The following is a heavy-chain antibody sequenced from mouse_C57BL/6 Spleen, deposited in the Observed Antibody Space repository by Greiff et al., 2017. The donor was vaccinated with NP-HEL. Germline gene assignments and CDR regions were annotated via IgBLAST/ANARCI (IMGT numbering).Heavy chain of an antibody. CDR1: GFSFNTYA. J-gene: IGHJ4*01. D-gene: IGHD1-1*01. CDR2: IRSKSNNYAT. Sequence: EVKLVESGGGLVQPKGSLKLSCAASGFSFNTYAMNWVRQAPGKGLEWVARIRSKSNNYATYYADSVKDRFTISRDDSESMLYLQMNNLKTEDTAMYYCVRAPSTVVAGDYAMDYWGQGTSVTVSS. CDR3: VRAPSTVVAGDYAMDY. V-gene: IGHV10-1*01.